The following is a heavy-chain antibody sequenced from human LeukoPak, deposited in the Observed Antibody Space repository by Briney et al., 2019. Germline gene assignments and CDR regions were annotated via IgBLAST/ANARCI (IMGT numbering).Heavy chain of an antibody. CDR1: GYTFPRYG. Sequence: ASVKVSCKASGYTFPRYGISWVRQAPGQGLEWMAWISAYNGNTDYAQKLQGRVTMTTDTSTSTAYMELRSLRSDDTAVYYCARELGYCSSTSCPLYYYWGQGTLVAVSS. CDR2: ISAYNGNT. D-gene: IGHD2-2*01. CDR3: ARELGYCSSTSCPLYYY. J-gene: IGHJ4*02. V-gene: IGHV1-18*01.